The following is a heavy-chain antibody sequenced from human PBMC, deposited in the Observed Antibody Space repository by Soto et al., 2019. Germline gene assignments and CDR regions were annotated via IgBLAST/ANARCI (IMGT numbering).Heavy chain of an antibody. V-gene: IGHV1-69*13. D-gene: IGHD3-16*02. CDR2: IIPIFGTA. CDR1: GGTFSSYA. CDR3: ARSFMITFGGVIANFHAFDI. J-gene: IGHJ3*02. Sequence: SVKVSCKASGGTFSSYAISWVRQAPGQGLEWMGGIIPIFGTANYAQKFQGRVTITADESTSTAYMELSSLRSEDTAVYHCARSFMITFGGVIANFHAFDIWGQGTMVTVSS.